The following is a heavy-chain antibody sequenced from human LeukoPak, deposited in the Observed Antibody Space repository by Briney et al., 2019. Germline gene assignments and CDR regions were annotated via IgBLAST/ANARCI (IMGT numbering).Heavy chain of an antibody. CDR3: AKDHGGNYAFDY. Sequence: GGSLRLSCAASGFTFSSYGMHWVRQAPGKGLEWVAVIWYDGSNKYYADSVKGRFTISRDNSKNTLYLQMNSLRAEDTAVYYCAKDHGGNYAFDYWGQGTLVTVSS. V-gene: IGHV3-33*06. CDR2: IWYDGSNK. D-gene: IGHD4/OR15-4a*01. J-gene: IGHJ4*02. CDR1: GFTFSSYG.